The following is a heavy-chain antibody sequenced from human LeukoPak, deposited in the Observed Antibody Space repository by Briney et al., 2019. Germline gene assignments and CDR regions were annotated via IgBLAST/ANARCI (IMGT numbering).Heavy chain of an antibody. CDR1: GYTFTGYY. CDR2: INPNSGGT. J-gene: IGHJ4*02. V-gene: IGHV1-2*02. D-gene: IGHD1/OR15-1a*01. CDR3: ARDSVGRRQLMPKTGTWGY. Sequence: ASVKVSCKASGYTFTGYYMHWVRQAPGQGLEWMGWINPNSGGTNYAQKFQGRVTMTRDTSISTAYMELSRLRSDDTAVYYCARDSVGRRQLMPKTGTWGYWGQGTLVTVSS.